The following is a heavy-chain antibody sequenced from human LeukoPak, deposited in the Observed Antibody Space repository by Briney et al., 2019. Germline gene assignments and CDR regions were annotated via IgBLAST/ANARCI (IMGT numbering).Heavy chain of an antibody. Sequence: GGSLRLSCAASGFTVSSNYMSWVRQAPGKGLEGVSVIYSYGSTYYADSVKGRFTISRDNSKNTLYLQMNSLRVEETAVYYCARLGGKQLVRYYQYYMDVWGKGTTVTVSS. V-gene: IGHV3-66*02. CDR2: IYSYGST. CDR1: GFTVSSNY. CDR3: ARLGGKQLVRYYQYYMDV. J-gene: IGHJ6*03. D-gene: IGHD6-6*01.